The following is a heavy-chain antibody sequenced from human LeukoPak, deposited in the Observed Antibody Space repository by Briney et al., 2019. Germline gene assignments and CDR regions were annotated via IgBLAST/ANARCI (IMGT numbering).Heavy chain of an antibody. CDR2: ISGDGGST. CDR3: AKDFSSYGSGSYCSFDY. CDR1: GFTFDDYA. D-gene: IGHD3-10*01. Sequence: GESLKISCAASGFTFDDYAMHWVRQAPGKGLEWVSLISGDGGSTYYADSVKGRFTISRDNSKNSLYLQMNSLRTEDTALYYCAKDFSSYGSGSYCSFDYWGQGTLVTVSS. J-gene: IGHJ4*02. V-gene: IGHV3-43*02.